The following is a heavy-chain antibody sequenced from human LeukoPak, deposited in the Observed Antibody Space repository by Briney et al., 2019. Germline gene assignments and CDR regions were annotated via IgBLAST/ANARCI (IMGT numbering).Heavy chain of an antibody. V-gene: IGHV3-30-3*01. CDR3: ARDSVLLWFGEYYYFDY. Sequence: GRSLRLSCAASGFTFSSYAMHWVRQAPGKGLEWVAVISYDGSNKYYADSVKGRFTISRDNSKNTLYLQMNSLRAEDTAVYYCARDSVLLWFGEYYYFDYWGQGTLVTVSS. D-gene: IGHD3-10*01. J-gene: IGHJ4*02. CDR2: ISYDGSNK. CDR1: GFTFSSYA.